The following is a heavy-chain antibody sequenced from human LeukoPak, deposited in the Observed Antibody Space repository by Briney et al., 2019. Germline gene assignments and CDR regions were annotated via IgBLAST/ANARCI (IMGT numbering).Heavy chain of an antibody. Sequence: SVKVSCKASGGTFSSYAISWVRQAPGQGLEWMGGIIPIFGTANYAQKFQGRVTITTDESTSAAYMELSSLRSEDTAVYYCATSRRRDGYNYYFDYWGQGTLVTVSS. V-gene: IGHV1-69*05. CDR3: ATSRRRDGYNYYFDY. CDR2: IIPIFGTA. J-gene: IGHJ4*02. CDR1: GGTFSSYA. D-gene: IGHD5-24*01.